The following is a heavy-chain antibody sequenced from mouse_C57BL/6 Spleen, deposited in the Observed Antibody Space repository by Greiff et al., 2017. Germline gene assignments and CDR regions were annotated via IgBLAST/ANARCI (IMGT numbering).Heavy chain of an antibody. V-gene: IGHV1-64*01. D-gene: IGHD1-1*01. CDR2: IHPNSGST. Sequence: QVQLQQPGAELVKPGASVKLSCKASGYTFTSYWMHWVKQRPGQGLEWIGMIHPNSGSTNYNEKFKSKATLTVDKSSSTAYMQLSSLTSEDSAVYDCARVTVGATGAMDYWGQGTSVTVSS. CDR3: ARVTVGATGAMDY. CDR1: GYTFTSYW. J-gene: IGHJ4*01.